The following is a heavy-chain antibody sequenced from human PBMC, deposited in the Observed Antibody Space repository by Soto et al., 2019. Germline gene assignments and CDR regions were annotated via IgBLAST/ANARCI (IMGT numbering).Heavy chain of an antibody. CDR1: GFTFSSYS. V-gene: IGHV3-21*01. CDR3: ARDERVAGTGSVFFQH. J-gene: IGHJ1*01. D-gene: IGHD6-19*01. CDR2: ISSSSSYI. Sequence: GESLKISCAASGFTFSSYSMNWVRQAPGKGLEWVSSISSSSSYIYYADSVKGRFTISRDNAKNSLYLQMNSLRAEDTAVYYCARDERVAGTGSVFFQHWGQGTLVTVSS.